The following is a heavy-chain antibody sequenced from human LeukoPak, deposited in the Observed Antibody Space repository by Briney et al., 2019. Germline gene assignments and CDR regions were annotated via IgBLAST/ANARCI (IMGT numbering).Heavy chain of an antibody. J-gene: IGHJ4*02. Sequence: KASETLSLTCTVSSGSISTSNYYWGWVRQPPGKALEWIGEINHSGSTNYNPSLKSRVTISVDTSKNQFSLKLSSVTAADTAVYYCARSHYKWFGELLPFPVPLHYWGQGTLVTVSS. V-gene: IGHV4-39*07. CDR2: INHSGST. D-gene: IGHD3-10*01. CDR3: ARSHYKWFGELLPFPVPLHY. CDR1: SGSISTSNYY.